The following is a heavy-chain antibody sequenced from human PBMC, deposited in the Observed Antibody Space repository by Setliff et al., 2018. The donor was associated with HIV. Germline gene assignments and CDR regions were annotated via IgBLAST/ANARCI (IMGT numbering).Heavy chain of an antibody. Sequence: EPLSLTCAVSGYSISSGYYWGWIRQPPGKGLEWIGTIYHSGSTYYNPSLKSRLTISVDTSKNQFSLKLNSVTAADTAVYYCARVRGSSGWYVFDYWGQGTLVTVSS. CDR3: ARVRGSSGWYVFDY. V-gene: IGHV4-38-2*01. CDR1: GYSISSGYY. CDR2: IYHSGST. J-gene: IGHJ4*02. D-gene: IGHD6-19*01.